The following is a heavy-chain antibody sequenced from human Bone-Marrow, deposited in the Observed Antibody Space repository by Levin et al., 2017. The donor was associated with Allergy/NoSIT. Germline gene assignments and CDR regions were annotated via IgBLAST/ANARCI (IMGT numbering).Heavy chain of an antibody. J-gene: IGHJ4*02. CDR1: GFIFSGYG. CDR3: ARDPYGSLDC. CDR2: IWNDGSKK. V-gene: IGHV3-33*01. D-gene: IGHD1-26*01. Sequence: LSLTCAASGFIFSGYGIHWVRQAPGKGLEWVAVIWNDGSKKYYADSVSGRFTISRDNSKNTVYLQMDSLRAEDTALYYCARDPYGSLDCWGQGTLVTV.